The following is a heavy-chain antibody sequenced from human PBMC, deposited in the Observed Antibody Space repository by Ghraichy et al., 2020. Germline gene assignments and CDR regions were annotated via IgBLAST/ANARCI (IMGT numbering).Heavy chain of an antibody. Sequence: SVKVSCKASGCTFSSYSISWVRQAPGQGLEWMGRIIPILGIANYAQKFQGRVTITADKSTSTAYMELSSLRSEDTAVYYCARWGSLGLVRFWYFDLWGRGTLVTVSS. V-gene: IGHV1-69*02. CDR2: IIPILGIA. J-gene: IGHJ2*01. CDR3: ARWGSLGLVRFWYFDL. CDR1: GCTFSSYS. D-gene: IGHD6-6*01.